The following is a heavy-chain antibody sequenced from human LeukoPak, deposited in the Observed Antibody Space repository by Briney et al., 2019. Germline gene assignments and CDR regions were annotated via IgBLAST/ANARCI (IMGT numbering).Heavy chain of an antibody. Sequence: SETLSLASPVYGGSISSSSYYWGWIRQPPVKGLEWIGRTYYSGSTYYNPSLKSRVTISVDTSKNQFSLKLSSVTAADTAVYYCASDYYDSSGYYSNWFDPWGQGTLVTVSS. CDR2: TYYSGST. D-gene: IGHD3-22*01. CDR1: GGSISSSSYY. V-gene: IGHV4-39*01. CDR3: ASDYYDSSGYYSNWFDP. J-gene: IGHJ5*02.